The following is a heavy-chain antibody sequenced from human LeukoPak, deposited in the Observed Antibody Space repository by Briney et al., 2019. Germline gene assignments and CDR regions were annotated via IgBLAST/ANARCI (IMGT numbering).Heavy chain of an antibody. D-gene: IGHD6-19*01. Sequence: KASETLSLTCTVSGGSISSYYWSWIRQPPGKGLEWIGYIYYSGSTNYNPSLKSRVTISVDTSKNQFSLKLSSVTAADTAVYYCARDNRDSGSINWFDPWGQGTLVTVSS. CDR3: ARDNRDSGSINWFDP. J-gene: IGHJ5*02. CDR1: GGSISSYY. CDR2: IYYSGST. V-gene: IGHV4-59*01.